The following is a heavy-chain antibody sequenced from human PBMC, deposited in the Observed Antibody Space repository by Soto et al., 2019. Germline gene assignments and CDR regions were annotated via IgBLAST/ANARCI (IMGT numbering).Heavy chain of an antibody. CDR2: INDRGSI. CDR1: GGSFSGHY. V-gene: IGHV4-34*01. D-gene: IGHD3-9*01. CDR3: ARESHDILTGPPWVWYFDL. Sequence: QVQLQQWGAGPLRPLETLSLTCGVSGGSFSGHYWAWIRQSPGKGLEWIGGINDRGSINYNPSLKSRVSISVDTSKNHYSLNLRSVTAADTAVYYCARESHDILTGPPWVWYFDLWGRGTLVTVSS. J-gene: IGHJ2*01.